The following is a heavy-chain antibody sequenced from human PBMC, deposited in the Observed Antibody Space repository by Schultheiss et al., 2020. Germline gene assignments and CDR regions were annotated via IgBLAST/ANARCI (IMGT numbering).Heavy chain of an antibody. D-gene: IGHD3-22*01. CDR2: ISYDGSNK. V-gene: IGHV3-30*04. J-gene: IGHJ4*02. CDR3: AKGVAYYDSSGYLVY. Sequence: GGSLRLSCAASGFTFSSYAMHWVRQAPGKGLEWVAVISYDGSNKYYADSVKGRFTISRDNAKNTLYLQMNSLRAEDTAVYYCAKGVAYYDSSGYLVYWGQGTLVTVSS. CDR1: GFTFSSYA.